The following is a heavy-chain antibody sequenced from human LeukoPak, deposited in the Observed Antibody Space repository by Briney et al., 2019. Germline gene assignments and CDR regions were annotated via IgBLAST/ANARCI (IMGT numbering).Heavy chain of an antibody. J-gene: IGHJ4*02. D-gene: IGHD1-26*01. CDR1: GYTFTSYG. Sequence: ASVKVSCKASGYTFTSYGISWVRQAPGQGLEWMGWISAYNGNTNYAQKLQGRVTMTTDTSTSTAYMELSSLRSEDTAVYYCASIVGATDRFDYWGQGTLVTVSS. CDR2: ISAYNGNT. CDR3: ASIVGATDRFDY. V-gene: IGHV1-18*01.